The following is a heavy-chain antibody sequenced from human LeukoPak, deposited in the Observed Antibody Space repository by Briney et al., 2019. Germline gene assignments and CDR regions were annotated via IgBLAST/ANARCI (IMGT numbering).Heavy chain of an antibody. CDR3: ARHVGIAAAGNTYFDY. CDR2: IYPGDSDT. D-gene: IGHD6-13*01. Sequence: GESLKISCKGSGYSFTSYWIGWVRQMPGKGLEWMGIIYPGDSDTRYSPSFQGQVTISADKSISTAYLQWSSLKASDTAMYYCARHVGIAAAGNTYFDYWGQGALVTVSS. CDR1: GYSFTSYW. V-gene: IGHV5-51*01. J-gene: IGHJ4*02.